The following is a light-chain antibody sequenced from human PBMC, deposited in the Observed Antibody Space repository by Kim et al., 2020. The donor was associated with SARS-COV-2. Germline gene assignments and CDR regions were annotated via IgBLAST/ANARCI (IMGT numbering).Light chain of an antibody. V-gene: IGLV3-19*01. CDR3: NSRETSTNHWM. CDR2: GKN. CDR1: SLRSYY. J-gene: IGLJ3*02. Sequence: ALEETVRSTCQGDSLRSYYASWYQQKPGQAPVLVFYGKNNRPSGIPDRFSGSYSGNTASLTITAAQAEDEADYYCNSRETSTNHWMFGGGTQLTVL.